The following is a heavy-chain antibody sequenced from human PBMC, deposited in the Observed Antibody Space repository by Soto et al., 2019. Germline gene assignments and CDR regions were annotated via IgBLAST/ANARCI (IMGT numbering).Heavy chain of an antibody. CDR1: GGSINTVGYY. V-gene: IGHV4-31*03. CDR3: AKESGGSDSSTRYGSDV. CDR2: IYYSGSR. J-gene: IGHJ6*02. Sequence: PSETLSLTCSVSGGSINTVGYYWTWIRQHPGKGLEWIGYIYYSGSRDYNPSLKSRLSMSLDASKNQFSLNLTSVTAADTAVYYCAKESGGSDSSTRYGSDVWGQGTTVTVSS. D-gene: IGHD6-25*01.